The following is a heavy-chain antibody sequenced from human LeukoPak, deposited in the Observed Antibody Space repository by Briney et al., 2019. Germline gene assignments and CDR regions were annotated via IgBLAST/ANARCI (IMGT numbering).Heavy chain of an antibody. CDR3: ASRGYSYAYDAFDI. CDR2: INTNTGNP. Sequence: GASAKVSCKASGYTFSNYAMNWVRQAPGQGLEWMGWINTNTGNPTYALGFTGRLVFSLDTSVSTAYLQISSLKAEDTAVYYCASRGYSYAYDAFDIWGQGTMVTVSS. V-gene: IGHV7-4-1*02. D-gene: IGHD5-18*01. J-gene: IGHJ3*02. CDR1: GYTFSNYA.